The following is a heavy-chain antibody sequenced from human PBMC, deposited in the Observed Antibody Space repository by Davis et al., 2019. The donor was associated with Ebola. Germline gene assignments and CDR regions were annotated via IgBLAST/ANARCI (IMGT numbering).Heavy chain of an antibody. V-gene: IGHV3-30*02. J-gene: IGHJ4*02. CDR3: AKDFYGSGSYYFDY. D-gene: IGHD3-10*01. Sequence: FTFSRDNSKNTLYLQMNSLRAEDTAVYYCAKDFYGSGSYYFDYWGQGTLVPVSP.